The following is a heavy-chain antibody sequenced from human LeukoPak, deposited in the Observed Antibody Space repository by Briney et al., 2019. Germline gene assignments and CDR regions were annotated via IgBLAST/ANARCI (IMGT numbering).Heavy chain of an antibody. V-gene: IGHV3-23*01. J-gene: IGHJ3*02. Sequence: PGGSLRLSCAASGFTFSSYTMSWVRQAPGKGLEWVSGVSGSGGSTHYADSVKGRFTISRDNSKNTLYLQMNSLRAEDTAVYYCAKPNSGSYLDAFDIWGQGTMVTVSS. CDR2: VSGSGGST. D-gene: IGHD1-26*01. CDR3: AKPNSGSYLDAFDI. CDR1: GFTFSSYT.